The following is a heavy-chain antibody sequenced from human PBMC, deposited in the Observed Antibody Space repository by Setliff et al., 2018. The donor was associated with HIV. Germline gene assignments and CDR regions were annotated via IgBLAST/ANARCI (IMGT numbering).Heavy chain of an antibody. CDR2: ISYSGST. CDR1: GGSISSGGYY. J-gene: IGHJ4*02. D-gene: IGHD6-19*01. V-gene: IGHV4-31*03. Sequence: PSETLSLTCTVSGGSISSGGYYWSWIRQHPGKGLEWIGYISYSGSTYYNPSLKSRVTVSVDTSKNQFSLKLSSVTAADTAVYYCARWGAVAGTFDYWGQGTLVTVSS. CDR3: ARWGAVAGTFDY.